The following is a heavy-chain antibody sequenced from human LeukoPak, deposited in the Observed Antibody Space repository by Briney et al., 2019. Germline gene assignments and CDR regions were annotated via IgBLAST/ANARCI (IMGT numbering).Heavy chain of an antibody. J-gene: IGHJ5*02. CDR1: GYSFTSYR. Sequence: GESLNLYRKGSGYSFTSYRLGWVRPMPGKGLGWDWIIYPGDSYTRYRPSFQGQVTISADKSISTAYLQWSSLKASDAAMYYCASLHCSSGWYADNWFAPWGQGTLVTVSS. D-gene: IGHD6-19*01. V-gene: IGHV5-51*01. CDR2: IYPGDSYT. CDR3: ASLHCSSGWYADNWFAP.